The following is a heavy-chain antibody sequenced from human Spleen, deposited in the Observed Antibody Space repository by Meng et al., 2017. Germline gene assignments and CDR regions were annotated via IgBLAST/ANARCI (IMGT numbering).Heavy chain of an antibody. CDR2: IIPILGIA. Sequence: SVKVSCKASGGTFSSYTISWVRQAPGQGLEWMGRIIPILGIANYAQKFQGRVTITADKSTSTAYMELSSLRSEDTAVYCCARDCSGSSCSSGAMVVWGQGTTVTVSS. CDR3: ARDCSGSSCSSGAMVV. J-gene: IGHJ6*02. D-gene: IGHD2-15*01. V-gene: IGHV1-69*04. CDR1: GGTFSSYT.